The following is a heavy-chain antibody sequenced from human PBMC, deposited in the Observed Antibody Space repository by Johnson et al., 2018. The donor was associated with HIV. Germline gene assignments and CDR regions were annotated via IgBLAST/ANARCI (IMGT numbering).Heavy chain of an antibody. Sequence: VQLVESGGGLVQPGRSLRLSCAASGFTFDDYAMHWVRQAPGKGLEWVSGISWNSGSIGYADSVKGRFTISRDNAKNSLYLQMNSLRAEDTALYYCARDNIYGSAWGDAFDVWGQGTMVTVSS. V-gene: IGHV3-9*01. D-gene: IGHD6-19*01. J-gene: IGHJ3*01. CDR1: GFTFDDYA. CDR3: ARDNIYGSAWGDAFDV. CDR2: ISWNSGSI.